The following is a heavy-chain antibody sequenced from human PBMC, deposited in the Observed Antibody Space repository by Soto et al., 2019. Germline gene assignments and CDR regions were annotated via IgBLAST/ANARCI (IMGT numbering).Heavy chain of an antibody. D-gene: IGHD4-17*01. J-gene: IGHJ5*02. CDR2: IYYSGST. V-gene: IGHV4-31*03. CDR3: ARDSLTTGGWFDP. Sequence: LSLTCTVSGGSISSGGYYWSWIRQHPGKGLEWIGYIYYSGSTYYNPSLKSRVTISVDTSKNQFSLKLSSVTAADTAVYYCARDSLTTGGWFDPWGQGTLVTVSS. CDR1: GGSISSGGYY.